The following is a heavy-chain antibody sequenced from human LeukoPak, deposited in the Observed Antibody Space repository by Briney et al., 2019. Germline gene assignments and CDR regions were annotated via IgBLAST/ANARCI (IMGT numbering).Heavy chain of an antibody. CDR1: GFTFSSYS. J-gene: IGHJ6*02. CDR3: ARDLLWFGELGPDYYYYGMDV. Sequence: GGSLRLSCAASGFTFSSYSMNWVRQAPGKGLEWVSSISSSSYIYYADSVKGRFTISRDNAKNSLYLQMNSLRAEDTAVYYCARDLLWFGELGPDYYYYGMDVWGQGTTVTVSS. CDR2: ISSSSYI. D-gene: IGHD3-10*01. V-gene: IGHV3-21*01.